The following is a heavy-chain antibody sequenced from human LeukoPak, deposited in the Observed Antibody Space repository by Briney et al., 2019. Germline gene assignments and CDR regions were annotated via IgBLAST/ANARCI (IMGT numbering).Heavy chain of an antibody. CDR2: IYYSGST. CDR1: GGSISSYY. J-gene: IGHJ4*02. CDR3: ARDAQGVAGSGSFDY. D-gene: IGHD3-10*01. V-gene: IGHV4-59*01. Sequence: SETLSLTCTVSGGSISSYYWSWIRQPPGKGLEWIGYIYYSGSTNYNPSLKNRVTISVDTSKNQFSLKLSSVTAADTAVYYCARDAQGVAGSGSFDYWGQGTLVTVSS.